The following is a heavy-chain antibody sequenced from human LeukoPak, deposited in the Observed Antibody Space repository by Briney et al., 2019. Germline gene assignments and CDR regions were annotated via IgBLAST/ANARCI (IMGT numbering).Heavy chain of an antibody. CDR2: ISYDGSNK. CDR1: GCTFSSYG. V-gene: IGHV3-30*18. J-gene: IGHJ6*04. CDR3: AKVLLGRYFDWLSYGMDV. D-gene: IGHD3-9*01. Sequence: GRSLRLSCAASGCTFSSYGMHWVRQAPGKGLEWVAVISYDGSNKYYADSVKGRFTISRDNSKNTLYLQMNSLRAEDTAVYYCAKVLLGRYFDWLSYGMDVWGKGTTVTVSS.